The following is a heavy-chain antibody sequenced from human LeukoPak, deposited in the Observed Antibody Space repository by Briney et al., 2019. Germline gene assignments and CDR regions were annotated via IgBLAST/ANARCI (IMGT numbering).Heavy chain of an antibody. V-gene: IGHV1-69*05. CDR3: ATIASDSSSSGAYDDY. Sequence: SVKVSCKASGGTFSSYAISWVRQAPGQGLEWMGGIIPIFGTANYAQKFQGRVTITTDESTSTAYMELSSLRSGDTAVYYCATIASDSSSSGAYDDYWGQGTLVTVSS. J-gene: IGHJ4*02. CDR1: GGTFSSYA. CDR2: IIPIFGTA. D-gene: IGHD6-6*01.